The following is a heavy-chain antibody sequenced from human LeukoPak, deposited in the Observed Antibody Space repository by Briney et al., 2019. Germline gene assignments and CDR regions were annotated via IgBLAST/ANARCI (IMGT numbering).Heavy chain of an antibody. J-gene: IGHJ4*02. CDR3: ATTITAVTMAY. Sequence: SETLSLTCTVSGGSISSSSYYWGWIRQPPGKGLEWIGSIYYSGSTYYNPSLKSRVTISVDTSKNQFSLKLSSVTAADTAVYYCATTITAVTMAYWGQGTLVTVSS. CDR2: IYYSGST. V-gene: IGHV4-39*07. D-gene: IGHD4-17*01. CDR1: GGSISSSSYY.